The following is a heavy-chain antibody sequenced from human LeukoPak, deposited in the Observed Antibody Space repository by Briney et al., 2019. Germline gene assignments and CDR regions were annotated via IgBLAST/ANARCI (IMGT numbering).Heavy chain of an antibody. Sequence: PSETLSLTCAVYGGSFSGYYWSWIRQPPGKGLEWIGEINHSGSTNYNPSLKSRVTISVDTSKNQFSLKLSSVTAADTAVYYCARSRSSSWAFDYWGQGTLVTVSS. CDR1: GGSFSGYY. V-gene: IGHV4-34*01. D-gene: IGHD6-13*01. CDR2: INHSGST. CDR3: ARSRSSSWAFDY. J-gene: IGHJ4*02.